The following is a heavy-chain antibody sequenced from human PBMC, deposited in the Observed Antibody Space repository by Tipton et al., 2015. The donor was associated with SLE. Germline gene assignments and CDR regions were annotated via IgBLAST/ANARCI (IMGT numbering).Heavy chain of an antibody. CDR2: MYTTGST. CDR3: ARDLGTYFDVGYGMDV. CDR1: GGSISRGDYY. V-gene: IGHV4-61*09. D-gene: IGHD3-22*01. J-gene: IGHJ6*02. Sequence: TLSLTCTVSGGSISRGDYYWSWIRQPAGKGLEFIGNMYTTGSTNYNPSLKSRVTISGDTSKNHFSLRLSSVTAADTAVYFCARDLGTYFDVGYGMDVWGQGTTVTVSS.